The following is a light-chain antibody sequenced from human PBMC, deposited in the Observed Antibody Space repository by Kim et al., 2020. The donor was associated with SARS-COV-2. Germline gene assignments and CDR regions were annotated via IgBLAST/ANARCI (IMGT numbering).Light chain of an antibody. CDR3: QAWDSSTYVV. Sequence: SPGNKAGITCVGDKLGYKYACWYQQKPGQSPVLVIYQDAKRPSGIPERFSGSNSGNTATLTISGTQAMDEADYYCQAWDSSTYVVFGGGTQLTVL. J-gene: IGLJ2*01. CDR1: KLGYKY. V-gene: IGLV3-1*01. CDR2: QDA.